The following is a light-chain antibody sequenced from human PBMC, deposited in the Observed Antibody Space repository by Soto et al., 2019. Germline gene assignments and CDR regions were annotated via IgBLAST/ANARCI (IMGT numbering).Light chain of an antibody. Sequence: QSVLTQPASVSGSPGQSITISCTGTSSDVGAYSYVSWYQQHPGKAPKLIIYDVSDRPSGISNRFSGSKSDNTASLTISGLQAEDEAEYYCSSYTSSRTYVFGTGTKLTV. CDR3: SSYTSSRTYV. CDR1: SSDVGAYSY. J-gene: IGLJ1*01. V-gene: IGLV2-14*01. CDR2: DVS.